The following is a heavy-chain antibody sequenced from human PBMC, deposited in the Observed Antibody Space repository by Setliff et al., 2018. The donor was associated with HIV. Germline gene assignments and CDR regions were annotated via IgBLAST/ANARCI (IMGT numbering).Heavy chain of an antibody. CDR2: ISAYNGNT. D-gene: IGHD6-19*01. CDR1: GYTFTSYG. V-gene: IGHV1-18*01. CDR3: ARDHDGIRLAVAGTEGVFDI. Sequence: ASVKVSCKASGYTFTSYGISWVRRAPGQGLEWMGWISAYNGNTSYAQKFQGRVTMTTDISTSTAYMELRSLRSDDTAVYYCARDHDGIRLAVAGTEGVFDIWGQGTMVTVSS. J-gene: IGHJ3*02.